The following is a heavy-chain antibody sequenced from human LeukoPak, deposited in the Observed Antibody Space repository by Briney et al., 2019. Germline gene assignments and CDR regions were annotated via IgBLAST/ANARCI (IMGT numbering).Heavy chain of an antibody. CDR3: ASAGIAVAGNYYGMDV. V-gene: IGHV1-46*01. Sequence: GASVKVSCKASGYTFTSYYMDWVRQAPGQGLEWMGIINPSGGSTSYAQKFQGRVTMTRDTSTSTVYMELSSLRSEGTAVYYCASAGIAVAGNYYGMDVWGQGTTVTVSS. CDR2: INPSGGST. CDR1: GYTFTSYY. D-gene: IGHD6-19*01. J-gene: IGHJ6*02.